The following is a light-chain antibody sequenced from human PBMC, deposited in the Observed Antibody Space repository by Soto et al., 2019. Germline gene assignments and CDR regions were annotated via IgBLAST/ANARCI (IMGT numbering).Light chain of an antibody. J-gene: IGKJ4*01. Sequence: VVLAPSPATPSVSPGGRSTLSLRASQSVSRSLAWYQQKPGQAPRLLVYDASNRATGIPARFSGSGSGTDFTLTISSLEPEDFAVYFCQHRGNWPLTFGGGTKVDIK. CDR1: QSVSRS. V-gene: IGKV3-11*01. CDR3: QHRGNWPLT. CDR2: DAS.